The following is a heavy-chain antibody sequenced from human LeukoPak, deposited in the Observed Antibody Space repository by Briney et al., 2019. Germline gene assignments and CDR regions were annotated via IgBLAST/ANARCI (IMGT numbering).Heavy chain of an antibody. CDR3: ARHRLYSYDPFDY. CDR1: GGSISHYL. D-gene: IGHD3-22*01. CDR2: IYYSGGT. J-gene: IGHJ4*02. V-gene: IGHV4-59*08. Sequence: SETLSLTCTVSGGSISHYLWSWIRQPPGKGLEWIGYIYYSGGTNYNPSLKSRVTISVDTSKNQFSVKLSSVTAADTAVYYCARHRLYSYDPFDYWGQGTLVTVSS.